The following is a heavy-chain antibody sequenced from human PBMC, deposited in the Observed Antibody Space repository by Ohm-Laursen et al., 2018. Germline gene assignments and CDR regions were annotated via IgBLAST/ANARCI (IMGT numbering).Heavy chain of an antibody. Sequence: SSLRLSCAASGFTLRSYVMHWVRQAPGKGLEWVAVMSDDGSNKYYAASVRGRFTLSRDNSKNTMYLQMKSLRTEDTAVYYCARVVVPATTVRSYYYGMDVWGQGTTVTVSS. D-gene: IGHD1-26*01. J-gene: IGHJ6*02. CDR2: MSDDGSNK. V-gene: IGHV3-30*03. CDR1: GFTLRSYV. CDR3: ARVVVPATTVRSYYYGMDV.